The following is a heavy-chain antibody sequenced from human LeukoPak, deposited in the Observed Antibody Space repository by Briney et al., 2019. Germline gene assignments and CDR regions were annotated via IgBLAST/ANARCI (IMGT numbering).Heavy chain of an antibody. CDR2: ISGSGGST. V-gene: IGHV3-23*01. CDR1: GFIFDNIP. J-gene: IGHJ4*02. D-gene: IGHD6-19*01. CDR3: AKGPLIEVAGTTWDY. Sequence: PGGSLRLSCAASGFIFDNIPMHWVRQAPGKGLEWVSAISGSGGSTYYADSVKGRFTISRDNSKNTLYLQMNSLRVEDTAVYYCAKGPLIEVAGTTWDYWGQGTLVTVSS.